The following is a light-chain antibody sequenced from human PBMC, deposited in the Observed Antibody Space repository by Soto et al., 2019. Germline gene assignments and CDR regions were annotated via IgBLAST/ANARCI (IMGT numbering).Light chain of an antibody. CDR2: GAS. J-gene: IGKJ2*01. CDR1: QTISSSD. V-gene: IGKV3-20*01. Sequence: EIVLTQSPGTLSLSPGERATLSCRASQTISSSDLAWYQQKPGQAPRLLIFGASSRAPDIPDRFSGSGSGTDFTLTISRLDPEDFAVYDCQVSAHSPPKYTFGQGTKLEI. CDR3: QVSAHSPPKYT.